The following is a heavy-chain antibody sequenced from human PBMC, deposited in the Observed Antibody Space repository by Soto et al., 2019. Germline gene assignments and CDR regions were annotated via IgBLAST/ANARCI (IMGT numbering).Heavy chain of an antibody. D-gene: IGHD6-13*01. V-gene: IGHV4-39*01. Sequence: SETLSLTCTVSGGSISSSSYYWGWIRQPPGKGLEWIGSIYYSGSTYYNPSLKSRVTISVDTSKNQFSLKLSSVTAADTAVYYCARISFPIAAAGTGFDYWGQGTLVTVSS. J-gene: IGHJ4*02. CDR1: GGSISSSSYY. CDR3: ARISFPIAAAGTGFDY. CDR2: IYYSGST.